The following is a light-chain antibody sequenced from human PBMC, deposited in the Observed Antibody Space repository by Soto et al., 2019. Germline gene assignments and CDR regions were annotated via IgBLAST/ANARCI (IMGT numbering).Light chain of an antibody. CDR3: QQLNSYFWT. CDR1: QGISSY. CDR2: AAS. Sequence: DIQLTQSPSFLSASVGDRVTITCRASQGISSYLAWYQQKPGKAPKLLIYAASTLQSGVPSRFSGSGSGTEFTLTISSLQQEDFATYYCQQLNSYFWTFGQGTKVEIK. J-gene: IGKJ1*01. V-gene: IGKV1-9*01.